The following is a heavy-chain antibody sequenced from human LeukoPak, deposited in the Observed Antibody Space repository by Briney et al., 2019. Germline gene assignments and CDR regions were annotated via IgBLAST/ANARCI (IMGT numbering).Heavy chain of an antibody. J-gene: IGHJ6*02. D-gene: IGHD2-15*01. CDR1: GFTFGDYT. Sequence: GGSLRLSCAASGFTFGDYTMHWVRQAPGKGLEWVSLISWDGGSTYYADSVKGRFTISRDNSKNSLYLQMNSLRTEDTALYYCAKEGGYCSGGSCYYGMDVWGQGTTVTVSS. CDR2: ISWDGGST. V-gene: IGHV3-43*01. CDR3: AKEGGYCSGGSCYYGMDV.